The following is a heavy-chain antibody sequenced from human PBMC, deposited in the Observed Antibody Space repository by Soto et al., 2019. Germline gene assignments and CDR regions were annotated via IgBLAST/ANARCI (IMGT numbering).Heavy chain of an antibody. Sequence: QVQLQESGPGLVKPSETLSLTCTVSGGSISSYYWSWIRQPPGKGLEWIGYIYYSGSTNYNPSLQSRVNISVDTSKKQVSLKLSSGTAADTAGVYCARASGIAVAGTSYYYYYYYMDVWGKGTTVTVSS. V-gene: IGHV4-59*01. CDR3: ARASGIAVAGTSYYYYYYYMDV. D-gene: IGHD6-19*01. J-gene: IGHJ6*03. CDR2: IYYSGST. CDR1: GGSISSYY.